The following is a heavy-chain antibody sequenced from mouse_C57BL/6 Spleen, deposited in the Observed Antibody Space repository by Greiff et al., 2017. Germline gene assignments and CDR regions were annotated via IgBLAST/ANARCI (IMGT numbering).Heavy chain of an antibody. CDR1: GYTFTSYW. CDR3: AREDYYYGSSGYFDY. CDR2: IHPNSGST. Sequence: QVQLQQPGAELVKPGASVKLSCKASGYTFTSYWMHWVKQRPGQGLEWIGMIHPNSGSTNYNAKFKSKATLTVDKSSSTAYMQLSSLTSEDSAVYYCAREDYYYGSSGYFDYWGQGTTLTVSS. V-gene: IGHV1-64*01. D-gene: IGHD1-1*01. J-gene: IGHJ2*01.